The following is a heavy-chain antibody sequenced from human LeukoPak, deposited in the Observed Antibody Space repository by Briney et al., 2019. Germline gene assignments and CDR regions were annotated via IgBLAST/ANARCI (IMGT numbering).Heavy chain of an antibody. CDR3: ASGVGSGSGELDY. CDR2: IYSGGST. V-gene: IGHV3-66*01. D-gene: IGHD5-12*01. Sequence: PGGSLRLSCAASGFTVSSNYMSWVRQAPGKGLEWVSVIYSGGSTYYADSVKGRFTISRDNSKNTLYLQMNSLRGEDTAVYYCASGVGSGSGELDYWGQGTLVTVSS. CDR1: GFTVSSNY. J-gene: IGHJ4*02.